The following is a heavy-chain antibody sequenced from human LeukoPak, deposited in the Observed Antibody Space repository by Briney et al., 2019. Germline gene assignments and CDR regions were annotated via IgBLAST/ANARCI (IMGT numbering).Heavy chain of an antibody. CDR3: ARSYCGGGCNFEY. V-gene: IGHV5-51*01. Sequence: GESLKISCKVSGYRLTNYWIGWVRQMPGKGLEWMGSIYLGDSDTRYSPSSQGQVTISADKSISTAYLQWSSLKASDSAMYYCARSYCGGGCNFEYWDQGTLVTVSS. CDR1: GYRLTNYW. D-gene: IGHD2-21*02. J-gene: IGHJ4*02. CDR2: IYLGDSDT.